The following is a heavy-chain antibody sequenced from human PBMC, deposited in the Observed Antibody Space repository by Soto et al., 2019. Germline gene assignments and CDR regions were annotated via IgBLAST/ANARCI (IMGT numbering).Heavy chain of an antibody. J-gene: IGHJ5*02. CDR3: ARDNRLIWRA. D-gene: IGHD1-1*01. V-gene: IGHV1-18*04. Sequence: QVKLVQSGAEVKEPGASLRVSCKAFGDTLMSHGVSWVRQAPGQGLEWMGYMRINEGFIKYAPKFQGRLALTTDPYTNTAYMDLTSLRSDGTAMYFCARDNRLIWRAWGQGSQITVFS. CDR1: GDTLMSHG. CDR2: MRINEGFI.